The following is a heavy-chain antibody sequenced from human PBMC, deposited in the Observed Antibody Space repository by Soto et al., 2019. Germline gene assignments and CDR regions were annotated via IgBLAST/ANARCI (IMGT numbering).Heavy chain of an antibody. CDR3: ARHRGGYSSGGVYYYGMDV. Sequence: GGSLRLSFAAPGFTFSSHGMHRVRPAPGKGLGWVAVISYDGSNKYYADSVKGRFTISRDKSISTAYLQWSSLKASDTAMYYCARHRGGYSSGGVYYYGMDVWGQGTTVTVSS. CDR2: ISYDGSNK. CDR1: GFTFSSHG. V-gene: IGHV3-30*03. D-gene: IGHD6-25*01. J-gene: IGHJ6*02.